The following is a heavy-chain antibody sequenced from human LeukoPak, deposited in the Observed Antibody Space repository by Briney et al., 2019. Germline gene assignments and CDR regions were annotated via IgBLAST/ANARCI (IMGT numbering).Heavy chain of an antibody. CDR2: INWNGGGT. Sequence: GGSLRLSCAATGFTFKDYGMHWVRQPPGKGLEWVSSINWNGGGTDYADSVKGRFTISRDNAKNSLYLQLSSLRPEDTALYYCAKHMRATNTYSFFGLDIWGQGTTVTVSS. CDR1: GFTFKDYG. V-gene: IGHV3-9*01. CDR3: AKHMRATNTYSFFGLDI. J-gene: IGHJ6*02. D-gene: IGHD1-26*01.